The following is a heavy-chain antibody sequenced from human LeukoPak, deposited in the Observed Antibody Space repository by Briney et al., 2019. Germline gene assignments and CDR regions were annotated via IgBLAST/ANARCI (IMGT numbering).Heavy chain of an antibody. V-gene: IGHV4-31*03. CDR3: ASVGFLGNQNWFDP. J-gene: IGHJ5*02. D-gene: IGHD3-3*01. Sequence: NPSETLSLTCTVSGGSISSGGYYWSWIRQHPGKGLEWIGYIYYSGSTYYNPSLKSRVTISVDTSKNQFSLKLSSVTAADTAVYYCASVGFLGNQNWFDPWGQGTLVTVSS. CDR1: GGSISSGGYY. CDR2: IYYSGST.